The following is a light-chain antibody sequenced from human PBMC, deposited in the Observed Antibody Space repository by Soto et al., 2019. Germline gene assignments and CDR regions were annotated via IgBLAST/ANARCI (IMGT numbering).Light chain of an antibody. CDR3: QSYDRSLSGYV. CDR1: SSNIGAHYD. CDR2: GTT. V-gene: IGLV1-40*01. J-gene: IGLJ1*01. Sequence: QPVLTQPPSVSGAPGQRVTISCTGSSSNIGAHYDVHWYQHLPGTAPKVLIYGTTNRPSGVPDRFFGSKSGTSASLAITGLQAEDEADYYCQSYDRSLSGYVFGTGTKVTVL.